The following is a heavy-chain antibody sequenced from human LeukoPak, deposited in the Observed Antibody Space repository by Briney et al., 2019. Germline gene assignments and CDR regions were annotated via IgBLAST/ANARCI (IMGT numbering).Heavy chain of an antibody. CDR2: ISPSGAST. D-gene: IGHD2-15*01. Sequence: ASVKVSCKASGYTFTSYYVHWVRQAPGQGLEWMGIISPSGASTSYAQKFQGRVTMTRDMSTSTVYMELSSLISEDTAVYYCARGSSRGPRDAFDFWGQGTMVTLSS. CDR1: GYTFTSYY. CDR3: ARGSSRGPRDAFDF. J-gene: IGHJ3*01. V-gene: IGHV1-46*01.